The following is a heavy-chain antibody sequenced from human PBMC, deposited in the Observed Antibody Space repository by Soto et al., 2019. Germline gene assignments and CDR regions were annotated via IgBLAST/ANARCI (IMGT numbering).Heavy chain of an antibody. V-gene: IGHV3-33*01. Sequence: GGSLRLSCAASGFIFGNYAMHWVRQAPGKGLEWVAVVWVNGNNRDYAGSVEGRFSISRDNSRNTVFLQMDSLGVADTAVYFCARDGVPSYPLDYWREVAPVTAS. CDR2: VWVNGNNR. CDR3: ARDGVPSYPLDY. D-gene: IGHD3-10*01. J-gene: IGHJ4*02. CDR1: GFIFGNYA.